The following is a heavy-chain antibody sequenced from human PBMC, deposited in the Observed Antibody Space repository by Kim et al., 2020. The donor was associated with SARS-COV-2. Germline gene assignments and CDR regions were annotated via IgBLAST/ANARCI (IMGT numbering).Heavy chain of an antibody. Sequence: GGSLRLSCAASGFTFSSYSMNWVLQAPGKGLEWVSSISSSSSYIYYTDSVKGRFTISRDNAKNSLYLQMNSLRAEDTAVYYCARDFVLGGPRYNWNSPLHPGENDYWGQGTLVTVSS. J-gene: IGHJ4*02. V-gene: IGHV3-21*01. D-gene: IGHD1-7*01. CDR2: ISSSSSYI. CDR1: GFTFSSYS. CDR3: ARDFVLGGPRYNWNSPLHPGENDY.